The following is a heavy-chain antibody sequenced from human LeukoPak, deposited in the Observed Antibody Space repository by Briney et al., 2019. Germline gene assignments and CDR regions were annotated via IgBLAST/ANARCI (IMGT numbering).Heavy chain of an antibody. Sequence: QTGGSLRLSCAASGFTFSTYAMSWVRQAPGKGLEWVSSISDSGVSTFYGDPVKGRLTISRDNSKNTLYLQMNSLSADDTALYYCAKGWSGNGETHMDVWGKGTTVTVSS. CDR2: ISDSGVST. J-gene: IGHJ6*03. V-gene: IGHV3-23*01. D-gene: IGHD3-3*01. CDR3: AKGWSGNGETHMDV. CDR1: GFTFSTYA.